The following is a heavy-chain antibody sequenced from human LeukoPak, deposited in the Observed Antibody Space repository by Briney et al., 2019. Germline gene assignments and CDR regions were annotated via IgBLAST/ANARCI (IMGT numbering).Heavy chain of an antibody. CDR2: ISYDGSNK. Sequence: PGGSLRHSCAASGFIFSSYVMHGVRQAPGKGLEWVAVISYDGSNKYYAASVKGRFTISRDDAKNTPYLEMNNLRADDTVLHCCAGEWHYVLDIWGRGTRVRV. J-gene: IGHJ3*02. D-gene: IGHD3-3*02. CDR1: GFIFSSYV. V-gene: IGHV3-30*03. CDR3: AGEWHYVLDI.